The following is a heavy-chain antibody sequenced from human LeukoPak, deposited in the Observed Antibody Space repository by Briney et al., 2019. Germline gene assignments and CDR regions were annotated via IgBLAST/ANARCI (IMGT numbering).Heavy chain of an antibody. CDR1: GFTFSSHW. D-gene: IGHD3-3*01. J-gene: IGHJ6*03. V-gene: IGHV3-7*01. Sequence: GSLRLSCAASGFTFSSHWMSWVRQAPGKGLEWVANIKQDGSEKYYVDSVKGRFTISRDNAKNSLYLQMNSLRAEDTAVYYCARDRSIFGVGSYYYYYMDVWGKGTTVTVSS. CDR2: IKQDGSEK. CDR3: ARDRSIFGVGSYYYYYMDV.